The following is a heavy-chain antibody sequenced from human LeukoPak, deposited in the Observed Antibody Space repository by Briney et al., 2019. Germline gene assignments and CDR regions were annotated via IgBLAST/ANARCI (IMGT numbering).Heavy chain of an antibody. J-gene: IGHJ4*02. CDR2: IYAGGST. CDR1: DGSISNFY. Sequence: SETLSLTCAVSDGSISNFYWSWIRQPAGKGLEWIGRIYAGGSTYYNPSLKSRVTISVDTSKNQFSLKLSSVTAADTAVYYCARHGGDIVVVPAATLFDYWGQGTLVTVSS. V-gene: IGHV4-4*07. CDR3: ARHGGDIVVVPAATLFDY. D-gene: IGHD2-2*01.